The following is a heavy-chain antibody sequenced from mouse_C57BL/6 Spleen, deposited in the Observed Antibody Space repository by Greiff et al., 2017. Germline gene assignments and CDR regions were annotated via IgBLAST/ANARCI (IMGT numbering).Heavy chain of an antibody. V-gene: IGHV1-19*01. CDR2: INPYNGGT. CDR1: GYTFTDYY. J-gene: IGHJ2*01. CDR3: ASYGNFYFDY. Sequence: VQLQQSGPVLVKPGASVKMSCKASGYTFTDYYMNWVKQSHGKSLEWIGVINPYNGGTSYNQKFKGKATLTVDKSSSTAYMELNSLTSEDSAVYYCASYGNFYFDYWGQGTTLTVSS. D-gene: IGHD2-1*01.